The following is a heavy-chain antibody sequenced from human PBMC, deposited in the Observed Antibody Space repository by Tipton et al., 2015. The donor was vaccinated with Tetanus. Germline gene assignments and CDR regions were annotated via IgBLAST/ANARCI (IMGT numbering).Heavy chain of an antibody. J-gene: IGHJ4*02. Sequence: GSLRLSCAASGFTFSTYSMTWVRRAPGKGLEWVSAMSGSGGATYYADSVRGRFTISRDSSKHTLYLQMNSLSAEDTAVYYCAKGPPDYYNWNYFDYWGQGTLVTVSS. CDR2: MSGSGGAT. CDR1: GFTFSTYS. V-gene: IGHV3-23*01. CDR3: AKGPPDYYNWNYFDY. D-gene: IGHD1-20*01.